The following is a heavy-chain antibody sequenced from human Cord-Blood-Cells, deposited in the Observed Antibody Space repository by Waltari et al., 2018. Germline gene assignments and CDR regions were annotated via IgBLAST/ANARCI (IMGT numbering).Heavy chain of an antibody. J-gene: IGHJ3*02. V-gene: IGHV3-30*03. CDR3: ARNRAFDI. Sequence: QVQLVESGGGVVQPGRSLRLSCAAPGFTFSSYGMHWVRQAPGKGLEWVAVISYDGSNKYYADSVKGRFTISRDNSKNTLYLQMNSLRAEDTAVYYCARNRAFDIWGQGTMVTVSS. CDR2: ISYDGSNK. CDR1: GFTFSSYG.